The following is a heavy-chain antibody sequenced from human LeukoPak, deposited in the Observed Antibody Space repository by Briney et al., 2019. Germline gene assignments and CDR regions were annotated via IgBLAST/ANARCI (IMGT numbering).Heavy chain of an antibody. CDR2: ISGSGGST. CDR1: GFTFSSYA. V-gene: IGHV3-23*01. CDR3: AKDPTTGTTPNWFDP. D-gene: IGHD1-1*01. Sequence: GGSLRLSCAASGFTFSSYAMSWVRQAPGKGLEWVSTISGSGGSTYYADSVKGRFTISRDNSKNTLYLQMNGLRAEDTAVYYCAKDPTTGTTPNWFDPWGQGTLVTVSS. J-gene: IGHJ5*02.